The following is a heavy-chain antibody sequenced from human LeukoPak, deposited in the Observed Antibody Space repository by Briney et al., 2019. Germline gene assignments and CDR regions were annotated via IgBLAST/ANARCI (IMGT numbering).Heavy chain of an antibody. CDR2: IYHSGAT. CDR3: ARSGPNSDS. D-gene: IGHD1-26*01. J-gene: IGHJ5*01. CDR1: GGSISSGDYY. Sequence: SETLSLTCTVSGGSISSGDYYWTWNPPPPGQGLEWSGYIYHSGATSSTPSLRGRGTVAVDTSKNQFSLSLTSVTGADTAVYYCARSGPNSDSWGQGILVTVSS. V-gene: IGHV4-30-4*01.